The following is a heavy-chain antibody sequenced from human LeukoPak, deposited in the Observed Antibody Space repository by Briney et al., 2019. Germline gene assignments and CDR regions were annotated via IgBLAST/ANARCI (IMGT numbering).Heavy chain of an antibody. J-gene: IGHJ4*02. CDR3: AGLTAEQRGDY. CDR1: GGSSRGSY. CDR2: INHSGST. D-gene: IGHD6-25*01. Sequence: SESLSLTCAVYGGSSRGSYWSWVRQPPGKGLEWIGEINHSGSTNYNPSLNRRVPISVATSKNQFSLKLSSVTAADTAVYYCAGLTAEQRGDYWGQGTLVTVSS. V-gene: IGHV4-34*01.